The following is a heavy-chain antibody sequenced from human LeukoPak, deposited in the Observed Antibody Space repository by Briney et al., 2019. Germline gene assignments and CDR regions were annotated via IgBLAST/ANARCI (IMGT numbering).Heavy chain of an antibody. D-gene: IGHD6-13*01. Sequence: SVKVSCKASGYTFTSYGISWVRQAPGQGLEWMGIINPSGGTSYAQKIQGRVTMTRDTSTTTVYMELSSLRSEDTAVYYCAREGVAATGLDYWGQGTLVTVSS. J-gene: IGHJ4*02. CDR2: INPSGGT. CDR3: AREGVAATGLDY. V-gene: IGHV1-46*01. CDR1: GYTFTSYG.